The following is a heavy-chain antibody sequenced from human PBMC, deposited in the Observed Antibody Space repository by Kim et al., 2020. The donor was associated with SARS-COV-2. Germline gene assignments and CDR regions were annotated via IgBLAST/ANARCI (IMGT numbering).Heavy chain of an antibody. CDR2: IYYSGRT. J-gene: IGHJ4*02. CDR3: ARLGGSGWDY. CDR1: GGSISSYY. V-gene: IGHV4-59*13. Sequence: SETLSLTCTVSGGSISSYYWSWIRQPPGKGLEWIGYIYYSGRTNNNPSLKSRATLSVDTSKNQFSLKLSSVTAADTAVYSCARLGGSGWDYWGQGTLVTVAS. D-gene: IGHD6-19*01.